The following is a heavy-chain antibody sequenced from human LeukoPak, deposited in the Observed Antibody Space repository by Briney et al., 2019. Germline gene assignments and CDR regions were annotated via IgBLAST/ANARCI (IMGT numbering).Heavy chain of an antibody. CDR2: ISAYNGNT. V-gene: IGHV1-18*01. D-gene: IGHD3-10*01. CDR3: ARAGSGLLWFGELATRGSYSPEYYFDY. Sequence: EASVKVSCKASGYTFTSYGISWVRQAPGQGLEWMGWISAYNGNTNYAQKLQGRVTMTTDTSTSTAYMELRSLRSDDTAVYYCARAGSGLLWFGELATRGSYSPEYYFDYWGQGTLVTVSS. CDR1: GYTFTSYG. J-gene: IGHJ4*02.